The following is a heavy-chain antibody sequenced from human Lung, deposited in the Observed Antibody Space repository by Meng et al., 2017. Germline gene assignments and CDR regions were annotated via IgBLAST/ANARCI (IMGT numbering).Heavy chain of an antibody. CDR3: TKNDFYCLGY. CDR1: GGSISSDSW. V-gene: IGHV4-4*02. Sequence: QVALQESGPGLVKPSGTLTITCAVSGGSISSDSWWSWVRQPPGKGLEWIGEIYHSGSTNYNPSLKSRITISVDKPKNQFSLTLSSVTAADTAVYYCTKNDFYCLGYWGQGTLVTVSS. D-gene: IGHD2-21*01. J-gene: IGHJ4*02. CDR2: IYHSGST.